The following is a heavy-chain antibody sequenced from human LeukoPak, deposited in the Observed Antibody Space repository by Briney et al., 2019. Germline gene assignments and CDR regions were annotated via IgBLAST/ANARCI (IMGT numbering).Heavy chain of an antibody. V-gene: IGHV3-7*01. D-gene: IGHD1-26*01. J-gene: IGHJ3*02. Sequence: GGSLRLSCAGYGFTFSRYWMSWVRQAPGKGLEWVANIKQDGSEKYYVDSVKGRFTISRDNAKNSLYLQMNSLRAEDTAVYYCASYGRATNAFDIWGQGTMVTVSS. CDR2: IKQDGSEK. CDR1: GFTFSRYW. CDR3: ASYGRATNAFDI.